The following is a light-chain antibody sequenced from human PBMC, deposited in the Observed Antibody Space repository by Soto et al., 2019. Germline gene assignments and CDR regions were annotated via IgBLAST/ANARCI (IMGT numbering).Light chain of an antibody. J-gene: IGKJ2*01. Sequence: EVGMTQSPATLSLSPGERATLSCRSSQSVGSKLAWYQQKTGQAPRLLIYGATTRATGVPARFSGGGSGTEFTLSISSLQSEDSAVYFCHQYDAPVTFGQGTKLDIK. CDR2: GAT. V-gene: IGKV3-15*01. CDR3: HQYDAPVT. CDR1: QSVGSK.